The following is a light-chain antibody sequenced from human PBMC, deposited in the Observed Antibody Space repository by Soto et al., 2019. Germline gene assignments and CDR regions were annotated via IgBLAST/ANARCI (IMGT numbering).Light chain of an antibody. Sequence: EIVLTQSPVTLSLSPGERATLSCRASQSVSSSYLAWYRQKPGQAPRLLIYDASNRATGIPARFSGSGSGTDFTLTISSLEPEDFGVYYCQQRSNWPPVTFGGGTKVDIK. CDR2: DAS. V-gene: IGKV3-11*01. CDR3: QQRSNWPPVT. CDR1: QSVSSSY. J-gene: IGKJ4*01.